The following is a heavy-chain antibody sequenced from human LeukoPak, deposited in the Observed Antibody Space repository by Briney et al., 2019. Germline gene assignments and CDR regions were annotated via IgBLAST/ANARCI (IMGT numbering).Heavy chain of an antibody. CDR3: AKEGYCSGGSCYAFEGFYFDY. Sequence: PGRSLRLSCAASGFTFSSYGMHWVRQAPGKGLEWVAVISYDGSNKYYADSVKGRFTLSRDNSKNTLYLQMNSLGAEDTAVYYCAKEGYCSGGSCYAFEGFYFDYWGQGTLVTVSS. J-gene: IGHJ4*02. V-gene: IGHV3-30*18. CDR1: GFTFSSYG. D-gene: IGHD2-15*01. CDR2: ISYDGSNK.